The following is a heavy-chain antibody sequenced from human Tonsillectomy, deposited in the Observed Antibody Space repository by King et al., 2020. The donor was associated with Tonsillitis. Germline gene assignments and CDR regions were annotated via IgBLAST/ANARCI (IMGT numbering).Heavy chain of an antibody. CDR2: IYSGGSS. J-gene: IGHJ4*02. CDR1: GFTFSNYA. Sequence: EVQLVESGGGLAQPGGSLRLSCAASGFTFSNYAMTWVRQAPGKGLEWVSLIYSGGSSFYADSVKGRFTISRDNSEDTLYLQMNSLTAEDTAVYYCAKAVTAPTFFDHWGQGTLVTVSS. D-gene: IGHD4-17*01. CDR3: AKAVTAPTFFDH. V-gene: IGHV3-23*03.